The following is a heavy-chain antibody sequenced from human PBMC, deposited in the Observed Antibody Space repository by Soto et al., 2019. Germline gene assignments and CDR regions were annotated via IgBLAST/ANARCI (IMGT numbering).Heavy chain of an antibody. CDR2: ISGSGSST. CDR1: GFPFSGYA. D-gene: IGHD4-17*01. Sequence: EVQLFESGGGLVQPGGSLRLSCAASGFPFSGYAINWVRQAPGKGLEWVSIISGSGSSTNYADSVKGRFTISRDNARDTVYLQMNSLRAEDTAVYYCATSYSGDYDHRLLFDTWGQGTLVTVSS. CDR3: ATSYSGDYDHRLLFDT. J-gene: IGHJ4*02. V-gene: IGHV3-23*01.